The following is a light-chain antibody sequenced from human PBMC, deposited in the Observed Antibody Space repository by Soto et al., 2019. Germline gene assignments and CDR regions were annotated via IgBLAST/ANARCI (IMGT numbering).Light chain of an antibody. CDR3: QQYNNWPPAIT. CDR2: GAS. CDR1: QSVSSN. V-gene: IGKV3-15*01. Sequence: EIVMTPSPATPSLSPGERATPACRAIQSVSSNLAWYQHKPGQAPRLLMYGASTRAFGIPARFSGSGSGTEFTLTISSLQSEDFALYYCQQYNNWPPAITFGQGTRLEIK. J-gene: IGKJ5*01.